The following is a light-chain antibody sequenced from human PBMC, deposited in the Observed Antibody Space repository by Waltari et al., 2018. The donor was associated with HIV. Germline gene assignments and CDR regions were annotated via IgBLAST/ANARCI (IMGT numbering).Light chain of an antibody. CDR2: KDT. CDR3: VGWDSRLSGYV. V-gene: IGLV1-47*01. Sequence: QSVLTQPPSASGTTGQRVTTASSGRSSTIANDNVYWYQQFPGAAPRLLTYKDTQRPSGVPDRFTGSKSGTSASLAISGLRSEEEADYYCVGWDSRLSGYVFGSGTKVTVL. J-gene: IGLJ1*01. CDR1: SSTIANDN.